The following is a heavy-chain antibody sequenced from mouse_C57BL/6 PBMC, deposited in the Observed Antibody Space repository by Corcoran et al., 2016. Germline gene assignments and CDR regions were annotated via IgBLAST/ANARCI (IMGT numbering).Heavy chain of an antibody. CDR3: ARYPLLLRYRDY. V-gene: IGHV1-55*01. Sequence: QVQLQQPGAELVKPGASVKMSCKASGYTFTSYWITWVKQRPGQGLEWIGDIYPGSGSTNYNEKFKSKATLTVDSSSSTAYMQLSSLTSEDSAVYYCARYPLLLRYRDYWGQGTSVTVSS. CDR1: GYTFTSYW. D-gene: IGHD1-1*01. J-gene: IGHJ4*01. CDR2: IYPGSGST.